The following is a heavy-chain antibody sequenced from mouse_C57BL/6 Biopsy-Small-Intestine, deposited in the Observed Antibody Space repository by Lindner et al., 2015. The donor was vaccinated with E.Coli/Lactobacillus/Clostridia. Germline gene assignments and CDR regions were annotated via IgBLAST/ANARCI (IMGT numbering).Heavy chain of an antibody. J-gene: IGHJ2*01. Sequence: VQLQESGAEVVKPGASVKMSCKASGYTFPTYPIEWMRQIHGKSLEWIGNVHPYDDETKYNENFKGKATLTVEKSSSTVYLELSRLTSDDSAVYYCARGTVFDYWGQGTTLTVSS. CDR1: GYTFPTYP. CDR3: ARGTVFDY. CDR2: VHPYDDET. D-gene: IGHD4-1*01. V-gene: IGHV1-47*01.